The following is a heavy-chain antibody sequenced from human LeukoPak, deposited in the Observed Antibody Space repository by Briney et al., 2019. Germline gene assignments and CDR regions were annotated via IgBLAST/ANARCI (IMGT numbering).Heavy chain of an antibody. CDR1: GFTFSSYG. D-gene: IGHD3-3*01. J-gene: IGHJ5*01. V-gene: IGHV3-30*18. Sequence: GGSLRLSCAASGFTFSSYGMHWVRQAPGKGLEWVAVISYDGSNKYYADSMRGRFTISRDNSKNTLYLQMNSLRAEDTAVYYCAKGSLLRFLEWFDYWGQGTLVTVSS. CDR3: AKGSLLRFLEWFDY. CDR2: ISYDGSNK.